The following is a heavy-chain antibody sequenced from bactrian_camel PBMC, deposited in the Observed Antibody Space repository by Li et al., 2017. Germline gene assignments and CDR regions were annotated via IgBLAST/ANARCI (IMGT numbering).Heavy chain of an antibody. CDR2: IDADGNT. D-gene: IGHD6*01. Sequence: VQLVESGGGLVQPGGSLRLSCVASGYFYCMAWFRQAPRKEREAIAGIDADGNTRYADSVKGRFTISRDNAKNTVYLHMNDLKPEDTATYYCAAALYGFSCEYNYWGQGTQVTVS. CDR3: AAALYGFSCEYNY. V-gene: IGHV3S53*01. J-gene: IGHJ4*01. CDR1: GYFYC.